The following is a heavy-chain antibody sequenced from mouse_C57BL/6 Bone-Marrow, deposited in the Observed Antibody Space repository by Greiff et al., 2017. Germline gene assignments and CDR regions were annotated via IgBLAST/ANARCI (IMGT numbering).Heavy chain of an antibody. J-gene: IGHJ3*01. Sequence: VQLQQSGAELARPGASVKLSCKASGYTFTSYGISWVKQRTGQGLEWIGEIYPRSGNTYYNEKFKSKATLTADKSSSTAYMELRSLTSEDSAVYFCARRYGWKCDYWGKGTMGTVSA. D-gene: IGHD2-10*02. CDR2: IYPRSGNT. V-gene: IGHV1-81*01. CDR3: ARRYGWKCDY. CDR1: GYTFTSYG.